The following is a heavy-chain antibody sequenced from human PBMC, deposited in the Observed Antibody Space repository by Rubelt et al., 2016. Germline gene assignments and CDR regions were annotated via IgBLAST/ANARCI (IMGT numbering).Heavy chain of an antibody. V-gene: IGHV3-11*06. CDR3: ARDLYSHLRPWLYDSSGYYNY. J-gene: IGHJ4*02. D-gene: IGHD3-22*01. Sequence: GRFTISRDNAKNSLYLQMNSLRAEDTAVYYCARDLYSHLRPWLYDSSGYYNYWGQGTLVTVSS.